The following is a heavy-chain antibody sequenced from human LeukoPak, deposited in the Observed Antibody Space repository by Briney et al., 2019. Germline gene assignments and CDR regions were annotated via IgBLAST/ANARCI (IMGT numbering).Heavy chain of an antibody. J-gene: IGHJ4*02. V-gene: IGHV3-7*01. CDR2: IKQDGSEN. CDR3: ARERQNKDFWSGGDY. D-gene: IGHD3-3*01. Sequence: GGSLRLSCAASGFTFSTYWMSWVRQAPGKGLEWVANIKQDGSENYYVDSVKGRFTISRDNAKNSLYLQMNTLRPEDTAVYYCARERQNKDFWSGGDYWGQGTLVTVSS. CDR1: GFTFSTYW.